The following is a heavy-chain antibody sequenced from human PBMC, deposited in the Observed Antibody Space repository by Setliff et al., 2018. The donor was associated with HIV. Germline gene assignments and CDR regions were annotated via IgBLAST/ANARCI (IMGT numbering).Heavy chain of an antibody. D-gene: IGHD3-10*01. J-gene: IGHJ4*02. CDR2: IYYSGST. CDR3: ARSLFGEVY. CDR1: GGSISSSSYY. V-gene: IGHV4-39*01. Sequence: PSETLSLTCTVSGGSISSSSYYWGWIRQPPGKGLEWIGSIYYSGSTYYNPSLKSRVTISVDTSKNQFSLKLSSVTAADTAVYYCARSLFGEVYWGQGTLVTV.